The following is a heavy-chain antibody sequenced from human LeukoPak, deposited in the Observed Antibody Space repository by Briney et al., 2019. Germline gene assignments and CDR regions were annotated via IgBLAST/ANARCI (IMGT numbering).Heavy chain of an antibody. D-gene: IGHD3-22*01. J-gene: IGHJ4*02. V-gene: IGHV4-39*01. Sequence: SETLSLTCTVSGVSISTSSYYWGWIRQPPGKGLEWIGSIYYSGSTYSNPSLKTRVTISVDTSKNQFSLKLSSVTAADTAVYYCARGSKDDSSGYYSDYWGQGTLVTVSS. CDR1: GVSISTSSYY. CDR2: IYYSGST. CDR3: ARGSKDDSSGYYSDY.